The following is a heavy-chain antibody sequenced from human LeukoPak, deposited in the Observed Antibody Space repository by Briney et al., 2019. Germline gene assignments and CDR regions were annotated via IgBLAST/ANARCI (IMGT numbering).Heavy chain of an antibody. V-gene: IGHV1-18*01. J-gene: IGHJ3*02. CDR2: ISAYNGNT. Sequence: ASVKVSCKASGYTFTSYGISWVRQAPGQGLEWMGWISAYNGNTNYAQKLQGRVTMTTDTSTSTAYMDLRSLRSDDTAVYYCARGPYSGSYFPDAFDIWGQGTMVTVSS. CDR1: GYTFTSYG. CDR3: ARGPYSGSYFPDAFDI. D-gene: IGHD1-26*01.